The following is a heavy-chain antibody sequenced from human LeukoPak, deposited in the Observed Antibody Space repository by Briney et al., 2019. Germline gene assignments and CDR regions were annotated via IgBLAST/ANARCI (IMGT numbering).Heavy chain of an antibody. CDR1: GFTFSSYW. CDR2: IKQDGSEK. V-gene: IGHV3-7*01. J-gene: IGHJ4*02. Sequence: GGSLRLSCAASGFTFSSYWMSWVRQAPGKGLEWVANIKQDGSEKYYVYSVKGRFTISRDNAKNSLYLQMNILRAEDTAVYYCATINSAYDYVWGSYRYMAYWGQGTLVTVSS. CDR3: ATINSAYDYVWGSYRYMAY. D-gene: IGHD3-16*02.